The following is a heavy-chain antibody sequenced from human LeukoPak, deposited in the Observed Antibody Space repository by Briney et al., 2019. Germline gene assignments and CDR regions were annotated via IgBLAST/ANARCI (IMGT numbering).Heavy chain of an antibody. CDR1: GFTFSSYG. CDR3: ASLVVITDAEYFQH. V-gene: IGHV3-33*01. D-gene: IGHD3-22*01. CDR2: IWYDGSNK. Sequence: PGGSLRLSCAASGFTFSSYGMHWVRQAPGKGLEWVAVIWYDGSNKYYADSVKGRFTISRDSSKNTLYLQMNSLRAEDTAVYYCASLVVITDAEYFQHWGQGTLVTVSS. J-gene: IGHJ1*01.